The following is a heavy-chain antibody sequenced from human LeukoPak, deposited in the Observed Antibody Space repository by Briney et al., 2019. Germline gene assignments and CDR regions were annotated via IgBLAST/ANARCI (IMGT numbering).Heavy chain of an antibody. Sequence: GGSLRLSCAASGFIFSNYWMSWVRQAPGKGLEWVANIKQDGSEKYYVDSVKGRFTISRDNAKNSLYLQMNSLRAEDTAVYYCARNTRGVGAYDYWGQGTLVTVSS. V-gene: IGHV3-7*01. CDR2: IKQDGSEK. CDR3: ARNTRGVGAYDY. J-gene: IGHJ4*02. D-gene: IGHD1-26*01. CDR1: GFIFSNYW.